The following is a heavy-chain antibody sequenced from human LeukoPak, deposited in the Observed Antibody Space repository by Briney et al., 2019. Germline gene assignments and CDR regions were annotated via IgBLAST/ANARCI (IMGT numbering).Heavy chain of an antibody. Sequence: GGSLRLSCAASGFTVRNNHMSWVRQAPGKGLEWVSVIDSRDNTYHADSVKGRFTISRHTSKNTLYLQMNSLRAEDTAVYYCARESTPLRGAFDPWGPGTLVTVPS. V-gene: IGHV3-53*04. CDR1: GFTVRNNH. J-gene: IGHJ5*02. CDR2: IDSRDNT. CDR3: ARESTPLRGAFDP. D-gene: IGHD5-24*01.